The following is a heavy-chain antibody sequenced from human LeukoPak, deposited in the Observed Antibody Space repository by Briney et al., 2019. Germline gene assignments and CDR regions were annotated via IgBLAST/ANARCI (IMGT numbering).Heavy chain of an antibody. CDR2: ISAYNGNT. CDR3: ARDPTRYCTNGVCYPPANWFDP. CDR1: GYTFTSYG. Sequence: ASVKVSCKASGYTFTSYGISWVRQAPGQGLEWMGWISAYNGNTNYAQKLQGRVTMTTDTSTSTAYMELRSLRSDDTAVYYCARDPTRYCTNGVCYPPANWFDPWGQGTLVTVSS. V-gene: IGHV1-18*01. J-gene: IGHJ5*02. D-gene: IGHD2-8*01.